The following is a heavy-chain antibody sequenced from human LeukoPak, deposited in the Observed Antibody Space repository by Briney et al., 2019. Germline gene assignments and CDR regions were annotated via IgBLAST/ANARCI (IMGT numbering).Heavy chain of an antibody. CDR3: ARDGYYYGSGSLESYYYYYMDV. J-gene: IGHJ6*03. Sequence: GGSLRLSCAASGFTFSSYSLNWVRQAPGQGLEWVSSISCTSSSIYYADSVKGRFTTSRDNAKNSLDLQMNSLRAEDTAVYYCARDGYYYGSGSLESYYYYYMDVWGRGTTVTVSS. CDR1: GFTFSSYS. CDR2: ISCTSSSI. D-gene: IGHD3-10*01. V-gene: IGHV3-21*01.